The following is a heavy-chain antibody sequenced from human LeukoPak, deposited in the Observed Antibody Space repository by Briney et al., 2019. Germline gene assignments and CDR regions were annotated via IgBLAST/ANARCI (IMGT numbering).Heavy chain of an antibody. D-gene: IGHD5-12*01. V-gene: IGHV3-66*01. Sequence: GGSLRLSCAASGFTDSSNYMSWVRQAPGKGLEWVSVIYSGGSTYYADSVKGRFTISRDNSKNTLYLQMNSLRAEDTAVYYCARGGGYDTLDYWGQGTLVTVSS. CDR3: ARGGGYDTLDY. CDR1: GFTDSSNY. CDR2: IYSGGST. J-gene: IGHJ4*02.